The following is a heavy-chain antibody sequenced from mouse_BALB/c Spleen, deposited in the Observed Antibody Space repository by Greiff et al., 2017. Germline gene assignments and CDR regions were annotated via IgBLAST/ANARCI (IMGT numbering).Heavy chain of an antibody. V-gene: IGHV5-17*02. CDR1: GFTFSSFG. CDR2: ISSGSSTI. D-gene: IGHD3-3*01. J-gene: IGHJ3*01. Sequence: EVMLVESGGGLVQPGGSRKLSCAASGFTFSSFGMHWVRQAPEKGLEWVAYISSGSSTIYYADTVKGRFTISRDNPKNTLFLQMTSLRSEDTAMYYCAREGTRDLGFAYWGQGTLVTVSA. CDR3: AREGTRDLGFAY.